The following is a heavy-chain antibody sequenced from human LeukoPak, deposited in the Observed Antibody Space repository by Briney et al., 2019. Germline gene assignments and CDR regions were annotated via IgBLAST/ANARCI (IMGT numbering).Heavy chain of an antibody. CDR1: GGSISSGDYY. Sequence: SETLSLTCTVSGGSISSGDYYWTWIRQPPGEGLEWIGYIYHSGSTHYNSSLKSRLTMSVDTSKNQFSLKLSSVTAADTAVYYCARGLRGIMIRGAITDLNWFDAWGQGTLVIVSS. D-gene: IGHD3-10*01. CDR3: ARGLRGIMIRGAITDLNWFDA. CDR2: IYHSGST. J-gene: IGHJ5*02. V-gene: IGHV4-30-4*01.